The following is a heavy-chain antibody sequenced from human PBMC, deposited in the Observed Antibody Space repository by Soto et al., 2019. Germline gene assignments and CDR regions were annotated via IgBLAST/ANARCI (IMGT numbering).Heavy chain of an antibody. CDR2: ISAYNGNT. J-gene: IGHJ6*02. V-gene: IGHV1-18*01. CDR1: GYTFTIYG. Sequence: GASVKVSCKASGYTFTIYGISWVRQAPGQGLEWMGWISAYNGNTNYAQKLQGRVTMTTDTSTSTAYMEPRSLRAEDTAVYFCARDRVGLLWFGESYGMDVWGQGTTVTVSS. D-gene: IGHD3-10*01. CDR3: ARDRVGLLWFGESYGMDV.